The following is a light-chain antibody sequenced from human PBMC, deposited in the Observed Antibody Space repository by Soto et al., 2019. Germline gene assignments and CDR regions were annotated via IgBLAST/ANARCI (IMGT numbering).Light chain of an antibody. V-gene: IGLV2-11*01. CDR1: SSDVGGYNY. Sequence: QSALTQPRSVSGSPGQSVTISCTGTSSDVGGYNYVSWYQQHPGKAPKLMIYDVSKRPSGVPDRFSGSKSGNTASLTISGLQAADEADYDCCSYAGSRWVFGGGTQLTVL. CDR2: DVS. J-gene: IGLJ3*02. CDR3: CSYAGSRWV.